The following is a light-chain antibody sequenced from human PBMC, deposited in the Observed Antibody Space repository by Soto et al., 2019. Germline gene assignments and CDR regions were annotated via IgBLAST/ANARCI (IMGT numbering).Light chain of an antibody. CDR2: GAS. CDR1: QSVTSSH. V-gene: IGKV3-20*01. J-gene: IGKJ2*01. CDR3: LLYFSPDRYT. Sequence: EIVLTQTPGTLSLSPGERATLSCRASQSVTSSHLAWYQQKPGQAPGLLIYGASTRATGIPDRFSGSGSDTDFSLTIRRLDPEDFAMYYCLLYFSPDRYTFGPGTKVQIK.